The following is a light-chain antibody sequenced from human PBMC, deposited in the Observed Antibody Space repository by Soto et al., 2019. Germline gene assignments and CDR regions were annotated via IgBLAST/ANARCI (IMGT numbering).Light chain of an antibody. V-gene: IGLV4-60*02. Sequence: QSVLTQSSSASASLGSSVKLTCTLSSGHSSYIIAWHQQQPGKAPRYLMKLEGSGSYNKGSGVPDRFSGSSSGADRYLTISYLPFEDEAYYCCASWGSNTHTVFGGGTKLTVL. CDR1: SGHSSYI. J-gene: IGLJ3*02. CDR3: ASWGSNTHTV. CDR2: LEGSGSY.